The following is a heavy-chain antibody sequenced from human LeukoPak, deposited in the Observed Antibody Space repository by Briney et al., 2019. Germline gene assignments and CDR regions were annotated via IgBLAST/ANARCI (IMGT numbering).Heavy chain of an antibody. Sequence: PGGSLRLSCAASGFTFSSYSMNWVRQAPGKGLEWVSSISSSSSYIYYADSVKGRFTISRDNAKNSLYLQMNSLRAEDTAVYYCARDARFTVTTSVDAFDIWGQGTMVTVSS. CDR2: ISSSSSYI. CDR3: ARDARFTVTTSVDAFDI. V-gene: IGHV3-21*01. D-gene: IGHD4-17*01. CDR1: GFTFSSYS. J-gene: IGHJ3*02.